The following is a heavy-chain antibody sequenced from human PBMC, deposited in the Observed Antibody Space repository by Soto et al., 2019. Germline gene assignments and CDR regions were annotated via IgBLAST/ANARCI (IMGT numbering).Heavy chain of an antibody. D-gene: IGHD3-3*01. CDR3: ARVGVSGVVNWFDP. J-gene: IGHJ5*02. V-gene: IGHV4-59*01. CDR1: GGSISSYY. CDR2: IYYSGST. Sequence: SETLSLTCTVSGGSISSYYWSWIRQPPGKGLEWIGYIYYSGSTNYNPSLKSRVTISVDTSKNQFSLKLSSVTAADTAVYYSARVGVSGVVNWFDPWGQGTLVTVSS.